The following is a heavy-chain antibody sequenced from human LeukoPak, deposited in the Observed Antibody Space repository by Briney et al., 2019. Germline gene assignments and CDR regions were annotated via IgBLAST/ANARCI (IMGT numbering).Heavy chain of an antibody. D-gene: IGHD3-3*01. V-gene: IGHV4-59*12. CDR3: AREKYYDFWSGQQNWFDP. J-gene: IGHJ5*02. CDR1: GGSISSYY. Sequence: SETLSLTCTVSGGSISSYYWSWIRQPPGKGLEWIGYIYYSGSTNYNPSLKSRVTISVDTSKNQFSLKLSSVTAADTAVYYCAREKYYDFWSGQQNWFDPWGQGTLVTVSS. CDR2: IYYSGST.